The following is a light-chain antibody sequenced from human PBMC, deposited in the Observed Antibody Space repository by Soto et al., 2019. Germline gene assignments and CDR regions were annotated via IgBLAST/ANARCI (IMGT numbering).Light chain of an antibody. Sequence: EIVMTQSPATLSVSPGDRATLSCRASQSVDNDLAWYQQKPGQPPRLLIYDASTRATGIPARFSGSQSGTEFTLTISSLVSEDFAVYFCQQYNNCPLTFGGGTKVETK. J-gene: IGKJ4*01. V-gene: IGKV3D-15*01. CDR2: DAS. CDR3: QQYNNCPLT. CDR1: QSVDND.